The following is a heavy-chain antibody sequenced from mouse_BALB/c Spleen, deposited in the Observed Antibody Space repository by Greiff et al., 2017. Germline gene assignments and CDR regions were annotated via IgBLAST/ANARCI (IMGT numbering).Heavy chain of an antibody. CDR1: GFTFSSFG. Sequence: EVHLVESGGGLVQPGGSRKLSCAASGFTFSSFGMHWVRQAPEKGLEWVAYISSGSSTIYYADTVKGRFTISRDNPKNTLFLQMTSLRSEDTAMYYCAREEDDGYYGGYFDVWGAGTTVTVSS. V-gene: IGHV5-17*02. D-gene: IGHD2-3*01. CDR2: ISSGSSTI. CDR3: AREEDDGYYGGYFDV. J-gene: IGHJ1*01.